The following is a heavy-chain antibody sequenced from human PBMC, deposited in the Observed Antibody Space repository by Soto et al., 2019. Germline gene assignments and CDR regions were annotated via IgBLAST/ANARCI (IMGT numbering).Heavy chain of an antibody. V-gene: IGHV1-18*01. J-gene: IGHJ6*02. CDR1: GYTFTSYG. CDR2: ISAYNGNT. Sequence: QVQLLQSGAEVKKPGASVKVSCKASGYTFTSYGISWVRQAPGQGLEWMGWISAYNGNTNYAQKLQGRVNTTTDTYTSTAYMELRGLTSYDTAVYYCARVKSRPPFYYYYGMDVWGQGTTVTVSS. CDR3: ARVKSRPPFYYYYGMDV.